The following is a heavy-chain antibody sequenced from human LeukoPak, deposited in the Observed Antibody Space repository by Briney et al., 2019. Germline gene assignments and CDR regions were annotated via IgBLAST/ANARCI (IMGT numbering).Heavy chain of an antibody. V-gene: IGHV3-48*02. J-gene: IGHJ4*02. CDR3: ARDYSWSNDY. D-gene: IGHD2-15*01. Sequence: GGSLRLSCAASGCTFSNYDMHWVRQTPGKGLEWVSYISRMSNAIYYADSVQGRFTISRDNAKNSLYLQMNSLRDEDTAVYYCARDYSWSNDYWGQGTLVTVSS. CDR2: ISRMSNAI. CDR1: GCTFSNYD.